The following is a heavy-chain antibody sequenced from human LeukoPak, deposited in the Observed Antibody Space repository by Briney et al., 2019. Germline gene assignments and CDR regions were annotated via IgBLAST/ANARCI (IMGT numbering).Heavy chain of an antibody. CDR1: GFTFSSYA. V-gene: IGHV3-23*01. CDR3: AKGGALKSYYFDY. J-gene: IGHJ4*02. D-gene: IGHD3-16*01. CDR2: ISASGSST. Sequence: GGSLKLSCAASGFTFSSYAMSWVRQAPGKGLEWVSTISASGSSTYYVDSVKGRFTISRDKSKNTLHLQMNSLRAEDPAVFYCAKGGALKSYYFDYWGQGTLVTVSS.